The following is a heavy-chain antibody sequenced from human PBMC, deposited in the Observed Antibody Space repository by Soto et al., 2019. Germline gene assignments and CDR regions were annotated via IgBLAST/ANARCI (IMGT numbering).Heavy chain of an antibody. Sequence: ASVRVSCKASGYTFTSYDINWLRQATGQGLEWMGWMNPNSGNTGYAQKFQGRVTMTRNTSISTAYMELSSLRSEDTAVYYCARGLRFLEWYYMDVWGKGTTVTVSS. CDR1: GYTFTSYD. CDR2: MNPNSGNT. CDR3: ARGLRFLEWYYMDV. D-gene: IGHD3-3*01. V-gene: IGHV1-8*01. J-gene: IGHJ6*03.